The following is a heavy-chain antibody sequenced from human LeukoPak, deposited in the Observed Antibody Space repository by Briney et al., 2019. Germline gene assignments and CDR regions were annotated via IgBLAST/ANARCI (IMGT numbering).Heavy chain of an antibody. CDR1: GFTFSRYS. D-gene: IGHD2-2*01. V-gene: IGHV3-21*01. Sequence: GGSLRLSCAASGFTFSRYSMNWVRQAPGKGLEWVSSISSSSSYIYYADSVKGRFTISRDNAKNSLYLQMNSLRDEDTAVYYCARDSRYCSSANCYFDYWGQGTLVTVSS. J-gene: IGHJ4*02. CDR2: ISSSSSYI. CDR3: ARDSRYCSSANCYFDY.